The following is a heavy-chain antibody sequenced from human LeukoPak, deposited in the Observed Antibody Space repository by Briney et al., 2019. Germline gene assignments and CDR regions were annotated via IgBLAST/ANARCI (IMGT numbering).Heavy chain of an antibody. J-gene: IGHJ4*02. CDR2: ISAYNGNT. V-gene: IGHV1-18*01. Sequence: ASVKVSCKASGYTFIGYYMHWVRQAPGQGLEWMGWISAYNGNTNYAQKLQGRVTMTTDTSTSTAYMELRSLRSDDTAVYYCARDGVGRADDFWGQGTLVTVSS. CDR3: ARDGVGRADDF. D-gene: IGHD3-3*01. CDR1: GYTFIGYY.